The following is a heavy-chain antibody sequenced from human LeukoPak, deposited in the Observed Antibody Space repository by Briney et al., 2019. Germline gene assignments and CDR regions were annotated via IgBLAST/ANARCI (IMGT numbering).Heavy chain of an antibody. J-gene: IGHJ5*02. Sequence: GGSLRLSCAASGFTFSSYTMSWVRQAPGKGLEWVSVFGGSVSITYYADSVKGRFTISRDNSKNTLCLQMNSLRAEDTAVYYCARDPPAVRTNTYAWGQGTLVTVSS. D-gene: IGHD4/OR15-4a*01. V-gene: IGHV3-23*01. CDR1: GFTFSSYT. CDR2: FGGSVSIT. CDR3: ARDPPAVRTNTYA.